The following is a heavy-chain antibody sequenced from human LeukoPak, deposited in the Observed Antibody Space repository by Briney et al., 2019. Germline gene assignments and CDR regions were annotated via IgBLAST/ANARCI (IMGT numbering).Heavy chain of an antibody. CDR3: GSSYSSGWFYYFDY. J-gene: IGHJ4*02. CDR2: INPNSGGT. D-gene: IGHD6-19*01. CDR1: GYTFTGYY. Sequence: ASVTVSCKASGYTFTGYYMHWVRQAPGQGLEWMGWINPNSGGTNYAQKFQGRVTMTRDTSISTAYMELSRLRSDDTAVYYCGSSYSSGWFYYFDYWGQGTLVTVSS. V-gene: IGHV1-2*02.